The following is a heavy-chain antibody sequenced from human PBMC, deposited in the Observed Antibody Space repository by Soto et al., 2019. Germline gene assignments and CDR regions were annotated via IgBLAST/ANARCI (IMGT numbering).Heavy chain of an antibody. CDR3: ARTYCSSTSCPYYYGMDV. V-gene: IGHV1-69*01. Sequence: QVQLVQSGAEVKKPGSSVKVSCKASGGTFSSYAISWVRQAPGQGLEWMGGIIPIFATANYAQKFQDRVTITADESTSTAYMELSSLRSADTAVYYCARTYCSSTSCPYYYGMDVWGQGTTVTVSS. J-gene: IGHJ6*02. CDR2: IIPIFATA. CDR1: GGTFSSYA. D-gene: IGHD2-2*01.